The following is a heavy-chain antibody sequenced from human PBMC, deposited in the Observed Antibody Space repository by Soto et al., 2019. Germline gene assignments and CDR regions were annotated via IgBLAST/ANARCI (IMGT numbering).Heavy chain of an antibody. J-gene: IGHJ5*02. CDR1: GFTFSSYS. Sequence: EVQLVESGGGLVKPGGSLRLSCAASGFTFSSYSMNWVRQAPGKGLEWVSSISSSSSYIYYADPVKGRFTISRDNAKNSLYLQMNSLRAEDTAVYYCAARGPTDNWFDPWGQGTLVTVSS. CDR3: AARGPTDNWFDP. CDR2: ISSSSSYI. D-gene: IGHD4-17*01. V-gene: IGHV3-21*01.